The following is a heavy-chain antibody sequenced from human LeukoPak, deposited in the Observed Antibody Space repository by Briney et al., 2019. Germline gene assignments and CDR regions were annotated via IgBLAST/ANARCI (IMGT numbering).Heavy chain of an antibody. J-gene: IGHJ6*02. CDR3: ARATDFNNGYGMDV. V-gene: IGHV4-59*01. D-gene: IGHD1-26*01. CDR1: GVAISNSY. CDR2: IYYIGST. Sequence: SRTLSLTCTVSGVAISNSYCNCIRHTPGKGLERIAYIYYIGSTNYNPSLQSRVTISIDTTKNQFSLRLSSVTAADRAVYYCARATDFNNGYGMDVWGQGATVTVSS.